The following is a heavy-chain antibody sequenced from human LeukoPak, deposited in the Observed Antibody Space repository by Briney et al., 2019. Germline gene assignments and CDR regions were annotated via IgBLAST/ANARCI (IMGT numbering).Heavy chain of an antibody. CDR1: GGTFSIYG. D-gene: IGHD3-22*01. V-gene: IGHV1-69*10. J-gene: IGHJ4*02. CDR2: IIPIFGIA. CDR3: ARSPDYYDSSGYYLYYFDY. Sequence: GASVTVSFKGSGGTFSIYGISWVRQAPGQGGEGMGGIIPIFGIANYSQKFQGRVTITADKSTSTAYMDLSSLRSEDTAVYYCARSPDYYDSSGYYLYYFDYWGQGTLVTVSS.